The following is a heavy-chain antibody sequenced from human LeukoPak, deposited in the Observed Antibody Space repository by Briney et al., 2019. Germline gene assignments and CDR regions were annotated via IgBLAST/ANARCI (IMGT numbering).Heavy chain of an antibody. CDR3: ARVATMVRVPLDALDI. D-gene: IGHD3-10*01. J-gene: IGHJ3*02. CDR1: GFTFSGCE. Sequence: PGGSLRLSCALSGFTFSGCELTWVRQAQGEGLEWISYISRSGNTIYYADSVKGRLTTSRDNAKNSLYLQMNSLRVEDTAVYYCARVATMVRVPLDALDIWGQGTMVSVSS. V-gene: IGHV3-48*03. CDR2: ISRSGNTI.